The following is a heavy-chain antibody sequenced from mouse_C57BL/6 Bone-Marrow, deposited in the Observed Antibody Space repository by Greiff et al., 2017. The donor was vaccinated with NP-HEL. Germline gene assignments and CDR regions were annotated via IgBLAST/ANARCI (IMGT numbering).Heavy chain of an antibody. V-gene: IGHV1-59*01. CDR1: GYTFTSYW. CDR3: ASHYDYTWFAY. Sequence: VKLQQPGAELVRPGTSVKLSCKASGYTFTSYWMHWVKQRPGQGLEWIGVIDPSDSYTNYNQKFKGKATLTVDTSSSTAYMQLSSLTSEDSAVYYCASHYDYTWFAYWGQGTLVTVSA. D-gene: IGHD2-4*01. CDR2: IDPSDSYT. J-gene: IGHJ3*01.